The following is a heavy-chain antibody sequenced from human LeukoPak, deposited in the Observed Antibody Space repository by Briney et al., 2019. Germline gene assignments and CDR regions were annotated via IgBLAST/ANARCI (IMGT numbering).Heavy chain of an antibody. V-gene: IGHV3-23*01. J-gene: IGHJ4*01. Sequence: GGSLRLSCAGITFRSYAMTWVRQAPGKGLEWVSGISGSGADTYYADSVRGRFTVSRDNSNSTLYLQMNSLRAEDTAVYYCVKDRVPNAIWWGHGTLVTVSS. D-gene: IGHD2-2*01. CDR3: VKDRVPNAIW. CDR1: GITFRSYA. CDR2: ISGSGADT.